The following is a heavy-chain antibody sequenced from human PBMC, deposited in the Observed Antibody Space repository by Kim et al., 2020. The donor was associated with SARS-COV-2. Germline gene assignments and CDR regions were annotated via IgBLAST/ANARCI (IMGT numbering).Heavy chain of an antibody. J-gene: IGHJ3*02. Sequence: ADSVKGRFTISRDNSKNTLYLQMNSLRAEDTAVYYCAKERATVTSHAFDIWGQGTMVTVSS. CDR3: AKERATVTSHAFDI. D-gene: IGHD4-4*01. V-gene: IGHV3-30*02.